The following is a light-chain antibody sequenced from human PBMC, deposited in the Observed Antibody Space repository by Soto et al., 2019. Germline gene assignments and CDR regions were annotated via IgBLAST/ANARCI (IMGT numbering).Light chain of an antibody. V-gene: IGKV1-5*03. CDR3: QHYNSYSEA. Sequence: DLQMTQAPSTLSASVGDRVTITCRAGQTISSWLAWYQQKPGKAPKLLIYKASTLKSGVPSRFSGSGSGTEFTLTISSLQPDDFATYYCQHYNSYSEAFGQGTKVDIK. CDR1: QTISSW. J-gene: IGKJ1*01. CDR2: KAS.